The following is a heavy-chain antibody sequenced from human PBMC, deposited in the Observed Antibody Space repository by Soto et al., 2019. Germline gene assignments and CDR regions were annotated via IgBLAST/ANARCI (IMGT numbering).Heavy chain of an antibody. V-gene: IGHV1-58*01. CDR2: IVVGSGNT. Sequence: SVKVSCKASGFTFTSSAVLWVRQARGQRLEWIGWIVVGSGNTNYAQKFQERVTITRDMSTSTAYMELSSLRSEDTAVYYCAAGYYDSSGGGYYYYHGMDVWGQGTTVTVSS. D-gene: IGHD3-22*01. CDR1: GFTFTSSA. J-gene: IGHJ6*02. CDR3: AAGYYDSSGGGYYYYHGMDV.